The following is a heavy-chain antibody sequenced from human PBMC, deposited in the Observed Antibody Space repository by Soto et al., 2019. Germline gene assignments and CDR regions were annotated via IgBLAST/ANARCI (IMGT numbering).Heavy chain of an antibody. CDR3: AKGIPDYYGSGSDGLFDY. CDR1: GFTFSSYA. Sequence: GGSLRLSCAASGFTFSSYAMSWVRQAPGKGLEWVSAISGSGGSTYYADSVKGRFTISRDNSKNTLYLQMNSLRAEDTAVYYCAKGIPDYYGSGSDGLFDYWGQGTLVTVSS. D-gene: IGHD3-10*01. CDR2: ISGSGGST. J-gene: IGHJ4*02. V-gene: IGHV3-23*01.